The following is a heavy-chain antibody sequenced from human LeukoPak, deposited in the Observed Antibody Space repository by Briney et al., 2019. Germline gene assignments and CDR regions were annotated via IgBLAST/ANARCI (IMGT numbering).Heavy chain of an antibody. D-gene: IGHD6-13*01. J-gene: IGHJ5*02. CDR3: ATDTPLGSSWYGWFDP. CDR2: FDREDGKR. CDR1: GYTLSELS. Sequence: ASVKVSCTVSGYTLSELSVHWVRQAPGKGLEWMGSFDREDGKRIYSQKFQGRVTMAEDTSTDTAYMELSSLRSEDTAVYYCATDTPLGSSWYGWFDPWGQGTLVTVSS. V-gene: IGHV1-24*01.